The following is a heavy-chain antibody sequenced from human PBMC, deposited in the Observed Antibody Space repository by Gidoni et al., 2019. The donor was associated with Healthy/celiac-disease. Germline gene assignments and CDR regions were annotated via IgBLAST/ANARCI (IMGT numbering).Heavy chain of an antibody. J-gene: IGHJ2*01. CDR3: ARRGPYYYDSSGYYSYWYFDL. CDR1: GYSFTSYW. CDR2: IDPSDSYT. Sequence: EVQLVQSGAAVKKPGESLRISCKGSGYSFTSYWISWVRQMPGKGLEWMGRIDPSDSYTNYSPSFQGHVTISADKSISTAYLQWSSLKASDTAMYYCARRGPYYYDSSGYYSYWYFDLWGRGTLVTVSS. D-gene: IGHD3-22*01. V-gene: IGHV5-10-1*01.